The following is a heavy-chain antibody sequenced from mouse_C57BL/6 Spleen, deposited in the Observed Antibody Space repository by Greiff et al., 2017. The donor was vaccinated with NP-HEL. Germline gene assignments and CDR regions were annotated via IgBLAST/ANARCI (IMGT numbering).Heavy chain of an antibody. CDR3: ARNEKLRPFAY. CDR1: GFSLTSYG. V-gene: IGHV2-2*01. CDR2: IWSGGST. D-gene: IGHD3-2*02. Sequence: QVQLKESGPGLVQPSQSLSITCTVSGFSLTSYGVHWVRQSPGKGLEWLGVIWSGGSTDYNAAFISRRSLSKDNSKSPVFFKMNSLQADDTAIYYCARNEKLRPFAYWGQGTLVTVSA. J-gene: IGHJ3*01.